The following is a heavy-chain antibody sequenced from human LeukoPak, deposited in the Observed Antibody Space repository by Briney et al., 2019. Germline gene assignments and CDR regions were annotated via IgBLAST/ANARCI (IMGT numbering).Heavy chain of an antibody. CDR1: GVSLNNYY. D-gene: IGHD2-2*01. CDR2: IFDIGNT. J-gene: IGHJ5*02. V-gene: IGHV4-59*01. Sequence: SETLYLTCNVSGVSLNNYYWTWVRQSPGKGLEWIGYIFDIGNTNYNPSLKSRATISLDRSKNQFSLRLNSVTAADTAVYYCAKGMMPGWFDPWGQGTLVTVST. CDR3: AKGMMPGWFDP.